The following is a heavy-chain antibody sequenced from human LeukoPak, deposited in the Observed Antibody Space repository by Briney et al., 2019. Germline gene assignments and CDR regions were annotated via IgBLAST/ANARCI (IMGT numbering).Heavy chain of an antibody. CDR2: INLDGREI. V-gene: IGHV3-7*01. CDR1: GFTFSRYW. Sequence: TGGSLRLPCTTSGFTFSRYWMSWVRQAPGRGLEWVANINLDGREIYYVDSVKGRFTISRDNAQNSLYLQMNSLRGEDTAVYYCARDDWGPGDHWGQGTLVTVSS. CDR3: ARDDWGPGDH. J-gene: IGHJ4*02. D-gene: IGHD3-9*01.